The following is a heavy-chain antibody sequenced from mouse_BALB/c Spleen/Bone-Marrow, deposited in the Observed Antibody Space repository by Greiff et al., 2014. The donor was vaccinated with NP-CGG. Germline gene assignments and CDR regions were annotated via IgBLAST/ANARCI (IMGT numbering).Heavy chain of an antibody. V-gene: IGHV5-17*02. Sequence: EVMLVESGGGLVQPGGSRKLSCAASGFTFSSFEMHWVRQAPEKGLEWVAYISDGSSTIYYADTVKGRFTIFRDNPKNTLFLQMTSLRSEDTAMYHCARLDVGGYWGQGTTLTVSS. CDR3: ARLDVGGY. J-gene: IGHJ2*01. CDR2: ISDGSSTI. CDR1: GFTFSSFE.